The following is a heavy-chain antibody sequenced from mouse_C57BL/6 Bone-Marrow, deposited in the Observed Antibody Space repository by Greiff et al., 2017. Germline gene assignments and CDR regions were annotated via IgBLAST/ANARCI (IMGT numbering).Heavy chain of an antibody. V-gene: IGHV14-4*01. CDR3: TTVVHY. D-gene: IGHD1-1*01. Sequence: EVKLMESGAELVRPGASVKLSCTASGFNIKDDYMHWVKQRPEPGLAWIGWIDPENGDTEYASKFQGKATITADTSSNTAYLQLSSLTSEDTAVYYCTTVVHYWGQGTTLTVSS. CDR1: GFNIKDDY. CDR2: IDPENGDT. J-gene: IGHJ2*01.